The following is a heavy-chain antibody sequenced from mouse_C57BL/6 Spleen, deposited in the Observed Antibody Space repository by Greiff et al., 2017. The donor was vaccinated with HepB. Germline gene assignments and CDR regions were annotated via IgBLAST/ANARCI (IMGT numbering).Heavy chain of an antibody. V-gene: IGHV1-9*01. D-gene: IGHD6-1*01. J-gene: IGHJ1*03. CDR3: ARSSDFDV. Sequence: VQLKESGAELMKPGASVKLSCKATGYTFTGYWIEWVKQRPGHGLEWIGEILPGSGSTNSNEKFKGKATFTADTSSNTAYMQLSSLTTEDSAIYYCARSSDFDVWGTGTTVTVSS. CDR1: GYTFTGYW. CDR2: ILPGSGST.